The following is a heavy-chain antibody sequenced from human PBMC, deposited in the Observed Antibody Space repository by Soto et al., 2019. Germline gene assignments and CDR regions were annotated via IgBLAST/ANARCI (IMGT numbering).Heavy chain of an antibody. V-gene: IGHV3-30*18. Sequence: GGSLRLSCAASGFTFSSYGMHWVRQAPGKGLEWVAVISYDGSNKYYADSVKGRFTISRDNSKNTLYLQMNSLRAEDTAVYYCEKDVGAKNMDYWGQGTLVTVSS. D-gene: IGHD1-26*01. CDR2: ISYDGSNK. CDR1: GFTFSSYG. J-gene: IGHJ4*02. CDR3: EKDVGAKNMDY.